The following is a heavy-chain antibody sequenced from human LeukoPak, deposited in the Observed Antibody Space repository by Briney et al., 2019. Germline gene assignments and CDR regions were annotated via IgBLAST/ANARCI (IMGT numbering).Heavy chain of an antibody. Sequence: GGSLRLSCAASGFTFSSYGMHWVRQAPGKGLEWVAVIWYDGSNKYYADSVKGRFTLSRDKSKNTLYLQMNSLRAEDTAVYYCAKDERYSYVSFWGQGTLVTVSS. V-gene: IGHV3-33*03. CDR3: AKDERYSYVSF. D-gene: IGHD5-18*01. CDR1: GFTFSSYG. CDR2: IWYDGSNK. J-gene: IGHJ4*02.